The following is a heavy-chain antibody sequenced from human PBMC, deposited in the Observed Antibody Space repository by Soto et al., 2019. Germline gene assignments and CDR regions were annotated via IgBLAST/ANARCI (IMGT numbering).Heavy chain of an antibody. Sequence: PSETLSLTCTVSGGSISSYYWSWIRQPPGKGLEWIGYIYYSGSTNYNPSLKSRVTISVDTSKNQFSLKLSSVTAADTAVYYCARLGLMVYDNWFDPWGQGTLVTVSS. V-gene: IGHV4-59*08. J-gene: IGHJ5*02. CDR1: GGSISSYY. D-gene: IGHD2-8*01. CDR3: ARLGLMVYDNWFDP. CDR2: IYYSGST.